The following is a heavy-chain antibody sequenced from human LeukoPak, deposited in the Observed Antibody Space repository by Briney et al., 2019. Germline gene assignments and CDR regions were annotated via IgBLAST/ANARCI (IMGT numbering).Heavy chain of an antibody. CDR3: ATLWRLGASTGEAFDV. CDR2: IYYSGST. J-gene: IGHJ3*01. Sequence: PSETLSLTCSVSSGSITSYYWSWLRQPPGKGLEWIGYIYYSGSTNYNPSVKSRVTMSVDTSKNQFSLKLNSVTAADTAVYYCATLWRLGASTGEAFDVWGQGTMVTVSS. D-gene: IGHD1-26*01. V-gene: IGHV4-59*01. CDR1: SGSITSYY.